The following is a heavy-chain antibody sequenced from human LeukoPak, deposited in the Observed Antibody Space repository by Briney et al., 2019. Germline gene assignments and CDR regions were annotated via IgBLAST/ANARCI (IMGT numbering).Heavy chain of an antibody. V-gene: IGHV4-39*01. D-gene: IGHD2-15*01. CDR1: GVSISSSSYY. CDR2: IYYSGST. J-gene: IGHJ5*02. Sequence: SETLSLTCTVSGVSISSSSYYWGWIRQPPGKGPEWIGSIYYSGSTYYNPSLKSRVTISVDTSKNQFSLKLSSVTAADTAVYYCARRYCSGGSCYSDNWFDPWGQGTLVTVSS. CDR3: ARRYCSGGSCYSDNWFDP.